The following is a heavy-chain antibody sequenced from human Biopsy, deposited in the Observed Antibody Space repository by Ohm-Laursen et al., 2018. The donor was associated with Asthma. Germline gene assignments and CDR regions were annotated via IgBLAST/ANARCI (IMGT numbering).Heavy chain of an antibody. J-gene: IGHJ6*02. V-gene: IGHV7-4-1*02. CDR1: GYIFTSHA. Sequence: ASVKVSCKVSGYIFTSHAMNWVRQAPGQGLEWMGRINTNTGNPTYAQGFTGRFVFSLDTSASTAYLQISSLKADDTAVYYCARGLLGMDVWGQGTTVTVSS. CDR2: INTNTGNP. CDR3: ARGLLGMDV. D-gene: IGHD2-15*01.